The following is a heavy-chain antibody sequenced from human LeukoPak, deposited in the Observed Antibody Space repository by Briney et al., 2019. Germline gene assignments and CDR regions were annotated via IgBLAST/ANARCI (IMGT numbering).Heavy chain of an antibody. Sequence: PSETLSLTCPVSGASINSYYWNWIRQSPGKGLEWLGNIHYRGTTNYNPSLKSRVTLSLDSSKSQFALKVTSVTAADTAVYYCARDEFGDFQGFDYWGQGTRVTVSS. CDR3: ARDEFGDFQGFDY. D-gene: IGHD4-17*01. CDR1: GASINSYY. V-gene: IGHV4-59*13. CDR2: IHYRGTT. J-gene: IGHJ4*02.